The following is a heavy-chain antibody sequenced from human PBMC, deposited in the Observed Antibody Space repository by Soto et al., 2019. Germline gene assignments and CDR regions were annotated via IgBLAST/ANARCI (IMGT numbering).Heavy chain of an antibody. V-gene: IGHV4-4*02. CDR3: ARARATIAAAAIFDC. Sequence: SETLSLTCAVSGGSSSTSNGWSWVRQPPGKGLEWIGEVYRTGSTTYNPSLESRLTISVDKSKNQFSLKLTSVTAADTAVYYCARARATIAAAAIFDCWGQGTLVTVSS. CDR2: VYRTGST. CDR1: GGSSSTSNG. D-gene: IGHD6-13*01. J-gene: IGHJ4*02.